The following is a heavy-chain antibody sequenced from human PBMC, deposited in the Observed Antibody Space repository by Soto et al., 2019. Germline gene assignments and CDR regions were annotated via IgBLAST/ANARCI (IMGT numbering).Heavy chain of an antibody. CDR1: GFTFDDYT. CDR2: ISWDGGST. J-gene: IGHJ3*02. V-gene: IGHV3-43*01. D-gene: IGHD2-21*02. CDR3: AKPYCGGDCYSEAGAFAI. Sequence: EVQLVESGGVVVQPGGSLRLSCAASGFTFDDYTMHWVRQAPGKGLEWVSLISWDGGSTYYADSVKGRFTISRDNSKNSLYLQMNSLRTEDTALYYCAKPYCGGDCYSEAGAFAIWGQGTMVTVSS.